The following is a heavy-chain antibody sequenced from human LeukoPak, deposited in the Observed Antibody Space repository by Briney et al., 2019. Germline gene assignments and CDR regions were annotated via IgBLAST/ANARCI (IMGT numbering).Heavy chain of an antibody. CDR3: ARDFSPYCGSDCYFDAFDI. J-gene: IGHJ3*02. CDR2: IYHSGST. V-gene: IGHV4-30-4*08. CDR1: GGSISSGDYY. D-gene: IGHD2-21*01. Sequence: SSETLSLTCTVSGGSISSGDYYWSWIRQPPGKGLEWIGYIYHSGSTYYNPSLKSRVTISVDRSKNQFSLKLSSVTAADTAVYYCARDFSPYCGSDCYFDAFDIWGQGTMVTVSS.